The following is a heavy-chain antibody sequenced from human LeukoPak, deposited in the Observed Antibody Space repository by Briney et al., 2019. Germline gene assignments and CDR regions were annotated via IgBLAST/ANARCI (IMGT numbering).Heavy chain of an antibody. V-gene: IGHV3-23*01. J-gene: IGHJ4*02. Sequence: GGPLRLSCAASGFTFTSYAVSWVRQAPGKGLEWVSAISGSGGSTYYADSVKGRFTISRDNSKNTLYLQMNSLRAEDTAVYYCAKDRRARWGYFDYWGQGTLVTVSS. D-gene: IGHD7-27*01. CDR2: ISGSGGST. CDR1: GFTFTSYA. CDR3: AKDRRARWGYFDY.